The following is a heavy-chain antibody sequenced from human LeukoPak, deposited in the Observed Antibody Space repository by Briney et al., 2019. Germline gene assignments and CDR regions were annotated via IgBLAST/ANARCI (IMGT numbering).Heavy chain of an antibody. CDR3: ARVDYSIGWFDP. V-gene: IGHV3-21*01. Sequence: PGGSLRLSCAASGFSFSSYSMNWVRPAPGKGLEWVSSISSSSSYIYYADSVKGRFTISRDNAKNSLYLQMNSLRAEDTAVYYCARVDYSIGWFDPWGQGTLVTVSS. J-gene: IGHJ5*02. CDR1: GFSFSSYS. D-gene: IGHD4-11*01. CDR2: ISSSSSYI.